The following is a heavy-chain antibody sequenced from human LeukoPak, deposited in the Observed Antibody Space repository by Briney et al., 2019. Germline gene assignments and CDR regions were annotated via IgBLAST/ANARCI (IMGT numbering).Heavy chain of an antibody. V-gene: IGHV3-74*01. CDR2: INSDGSST. D-gene: IGHD1-26*01. Sequence: GGSLRLSCAASGFTFSSYWMHWVRQAPGKGLVRVSRINSDGSSTSYADSVKGRFTISRDNAKNSLYLQMNSLRAEDTAVYYCARDTPSGSPFDYWGQGTLVTVSS. CDR3: ARDTPSGSPFDY. CDR1: GFTFSSYW. J-gene: IGHJ4*02.